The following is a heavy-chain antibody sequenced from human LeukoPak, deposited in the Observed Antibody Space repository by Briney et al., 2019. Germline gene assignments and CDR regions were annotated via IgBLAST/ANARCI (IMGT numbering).Heavy chain of an antibody. J-gene: IGHJ4*02. D-gene: IGHD6-19*01. CDR3: ANHLGSGWSFDY. CDR2: ISYDGSNK. Sequence: GGSLRLSCAASGFIFSNYGMHRVRQAPGKGLEWVAVISYDGSNKYYADSVKGRFTISRDNSKNTVYLQMNSLRAEDTAVYYCANHLGSGWSFDYWGQGTLVSVSS. V-gene: IGHV3-30*18. CDR1: GFIFSNYG.